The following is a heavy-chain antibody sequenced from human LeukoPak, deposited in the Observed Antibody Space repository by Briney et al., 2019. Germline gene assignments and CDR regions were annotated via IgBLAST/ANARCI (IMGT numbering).Heavy chain of an antibody. Sequence: PSETLSLTCTVSGGSISSYYWSWIRQPPGKGLEWIGYIYYSGSTNYNPSLKSRVTISVDTSKNQFSLKLSSVTAADTAVYYRARWLGYFDYWGQGTLVTVSS. J-gene: IGHJ4*02. CDR3: ARWLGYFDY. CDR2: IYYSGST. CDR1: GGSISSYY. V-gene: IGHV4-59*01. D-gene: IGHD6-19*01.